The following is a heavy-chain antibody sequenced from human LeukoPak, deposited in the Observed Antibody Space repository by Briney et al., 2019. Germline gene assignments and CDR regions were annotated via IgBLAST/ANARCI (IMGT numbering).Heavy chain of an antibody. V-gene: IGHV1-2*02. CDR3: ARVRAAAGQYYYYYMDV. D-gene: IGHD6-13*01. Sequence: ASVKVSCKASGYTFTGYYMHWVRQAPGQGLEWMGWVNPNSGGTNSAQKFQGRVTMTRNTSISTAYMELSSLRSEDTAVYYCARVRAAAGQYYYYYMDVWGKGTTVTISS. J-gene: IGHJ6*03. CDR1: GYTFTGYY. CDR2: VNPNSGGT.